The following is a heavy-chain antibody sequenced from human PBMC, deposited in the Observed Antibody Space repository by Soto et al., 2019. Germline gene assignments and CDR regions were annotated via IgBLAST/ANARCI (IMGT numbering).Heavy chain of an antibody. CDR3: ARAGYSYGYSDY. V-gene: IGHV3-72*01. J-gene: IGHJ4*02. CDR1: GFTFSDHY. D-gene: IGHD5-18*01. CDR2: TRNKANSYTT. Sequence: GGSLRLSCAASGFTFSDHYMDWVRQAPGKGLEWVGRTRNKANSYTTEYAASVKGRFTISRDDSKNSLYLQMNSLKAEDTAVYYCARAGYSYGYSDYWGQGTLVTVSS.